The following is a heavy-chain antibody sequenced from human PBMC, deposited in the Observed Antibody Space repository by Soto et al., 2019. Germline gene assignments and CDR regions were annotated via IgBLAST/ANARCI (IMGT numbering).Heavy chain of an antibody. CDR3: AREIMPLTNDWYFDL. Sequence: QVQLQESGPGLVKTSETLSLTCTVSGGSISGGVHSWSWIRQPPGKGLEWIGHIFDSGSTYYNPSLKSRLTISVDTSKNQFSLRLSSVTAADTAVYYCAREIMPLTNDWYFDLWGRGTLVTVSS. CDR1: GGSISGGVHS. J-gene: IGHJ2*01. V-gene: IGHV4-30-4*01. D-gene: IGHD2-8*01. CDR2: IFDSGST.